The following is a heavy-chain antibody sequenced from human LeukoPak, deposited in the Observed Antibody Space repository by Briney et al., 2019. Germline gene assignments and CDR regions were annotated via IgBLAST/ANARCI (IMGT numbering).Heavy chain of an antibody. CDR1: GFTFSSYW. CDR2: INHNGNVN. D-gene: IGHD3-3*01. Sequence: GGSLRLSCGASGFTFSSYWMNWARQAPGKGLEWVASINHNGNVNYYVDSVKGRFTISRDNAKNSLYLQMNSLRVEDTAVFYCARDQYDTWSRRGNFDSWGQGTLVIVSS. J-gene: IGHJ4*02. CDR3: ARDQYDTWSRRGNFDS. V-gene: IGHV3-7*03.